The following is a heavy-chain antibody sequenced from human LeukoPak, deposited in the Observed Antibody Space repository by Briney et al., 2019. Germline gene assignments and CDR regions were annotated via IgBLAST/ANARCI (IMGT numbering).Heavy chain of an antibody. Sequence: PGGSLRLSCAASGFTVSSNYMSWVRQAPGKGLEWVSSISSSSNYIYYADSVKGRFTISRDNAKNSLYLQMNSLRAEDTAVYYCARAGGNSIITHYYYYYYMDVWGKGTTVTISS. J-gene: IGHJ6*03. D-gene: IGHD4-23*01. V-gene: IGHV3-21*01. CDR1: GFTVSSNY. CDR2: ISSSSNYI. CDR3: ARAGGNSIITHYYYYYYMDV.